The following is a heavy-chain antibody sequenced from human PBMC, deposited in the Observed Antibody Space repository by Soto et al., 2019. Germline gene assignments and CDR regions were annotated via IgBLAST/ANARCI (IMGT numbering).Heavy chain of an antibody. Sequence: EVQLLESGGGLVQPGGSLRLSCAASGFTFSSYAMSWVRQAPGKGLEWVSTISGGGGVTYYADSVKGRFTISRDNSKKTLDLQMDSLRAEDTAVYYCAKVGPDVAVGPAVSRFPYYFDYWGQGTLVTVSS. V-gene: IGHV3-23*01. J-gene: IGHJ4*02. D-gene: IGHD2-2*01. CDR3: AKVGPDVAVGPAVSRFPYYFDY. CDR1: GFTFSSYA. CDR2: ISGGGGVT.